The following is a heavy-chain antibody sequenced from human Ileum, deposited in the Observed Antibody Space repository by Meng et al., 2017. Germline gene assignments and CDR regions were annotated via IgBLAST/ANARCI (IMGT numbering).Heavy chain of an antibody. CDR3: ARGDGYLIEY. CDR1: GFTARSNY. J-gene: IGHJ4*02. D-gene: IGHD4-17*01. CDR2: VHSGGDI. Sequence: EVQLLESGGGLIQPGGSLRLSCAASGFTARSNYMNWVRQAPGKGLEWVSLVHSGGDIHYAASVKGRFTISRDNSRDTVYLQMNSLRAEDTAVYYCARGDGYLIEYWGRGTLVTVSS. V-gene: IGHV3-53*01.